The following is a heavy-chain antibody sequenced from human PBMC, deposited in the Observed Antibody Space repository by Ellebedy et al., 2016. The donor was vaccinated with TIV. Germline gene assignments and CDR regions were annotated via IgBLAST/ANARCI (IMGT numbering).Heavy chain of an antibody. CDR1: GFTFSSYA. V-gene: IGHV3-33*01. D-gene: IGHD3-9*01. Sequence: GGSLRLSCVASGFTFSSYAMHWVRQAPGKGLEWVALIYYDGSNEHYADSVKGRFTISRDNSRDTLYLQINSLKADDTAVYFCARNSHFDWSFYIDHWGQGTLVTVSS. CDR2: IYYDGSNE. J-gene: IGHJ4*02. CDR3: ARNSHFDWSFYIDH.